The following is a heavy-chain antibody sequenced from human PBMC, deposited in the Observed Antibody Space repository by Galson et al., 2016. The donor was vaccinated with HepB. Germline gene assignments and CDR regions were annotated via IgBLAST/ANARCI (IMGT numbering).Heavy chain of an antibody. D-gene: IGHD1-26*01. CDR2: ISGSSSSI. J-gene: IGHJ4*02. CDR1: GFTFSSYS. CDR3: AKGRVGITTSALDY. Sequence: SLRLSCAASGFTFSSYSMNWVRQAPGKGLEWITFISGSSSSIHYADSVKGRFTISRDNAKNSLYLQLNSLRGDDTAVYYCAKGRVGITTSALDYWGQGTPVTVSS. V-gene: IGHV3-48*01.